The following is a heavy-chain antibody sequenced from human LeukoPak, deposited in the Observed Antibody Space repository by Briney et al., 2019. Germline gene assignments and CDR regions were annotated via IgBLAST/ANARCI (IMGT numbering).Heavy chain of an antibody. D-gene: IGHD6-19*01. CDR2: ISGTGGGT. Sequence: PGGSLRLSCAASGFTFSSYAMTWVRQAPGKGLEWVSTISGTGGGTYYADSVKGRFTISRDNSKNTLYLQMNSLKGEDTAVYYCAKSSYSSGGGPYWGQGTLVTVSS. CDR3: AKSSYSSGGGPY. CDR1: GFTFSSYA. V-gene: IGHV3-23*01. J-gene: IGHJ4*02.